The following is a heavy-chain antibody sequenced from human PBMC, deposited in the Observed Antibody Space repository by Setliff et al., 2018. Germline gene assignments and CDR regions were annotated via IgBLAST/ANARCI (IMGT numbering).Heavy chain of an antibody. CDR2: IYSSGST. J-gene: IGHJ4*02. CDR3: ARETSAARLWGPFDY. D-gene: IGHD6-6*01. CDR1: GGSISSGSYY. Sequence: NPSETLSLTCTVSGGSISSGSYYWSWIRQPAGKGLEWIGRIYSSGSTKYNPSLKSRVTISVDTSKNQFSLKLSSVTAADTAVYYCARETSAARLWGPFDYWGQGTLVTVSS. V-gene: IGHV4-61*02.